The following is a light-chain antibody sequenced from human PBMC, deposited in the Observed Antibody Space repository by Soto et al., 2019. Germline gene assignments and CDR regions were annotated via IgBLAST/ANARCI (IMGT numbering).Light chain of an antibody. CDR3: QQYNDYSAT. V-gene: IGKV1-5*01. CDR1: QKSSPW. J-gene: IGKJ1*01. Sequence: DIEMVQSPSALSASVGDTVTITCRATQKSSPWLAWYQQKPGQAPKLLMYDVSRLKRGVPSRFSGSGSGTEFTLTISSLQPDDFATYYCQQYNDYSATFGQGTKVEIK. CDR2: DVS.